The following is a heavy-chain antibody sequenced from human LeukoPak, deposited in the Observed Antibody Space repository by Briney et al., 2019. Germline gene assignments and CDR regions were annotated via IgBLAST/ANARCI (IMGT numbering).Heavy chain of an antibody. CDR1: GFTFSSYG. CDR3: AKFGVAAGTDYWYFDL. J-gene: IGHJ2*01. Sequence: GRSLRLSCVASGFTFSSYGMYWVRQAPGKGLERVAVVSYDGRYRYYADSVKGRFTISRDNSKNTLSLQMDSLRAEDTAVYYCAKFGVAAGTDYWYFDLWGRGTLVTVSS. V-gene: IGHV3-30*18. CDR2: VSYDGRYR. D-gene: IGHD6-19*01.